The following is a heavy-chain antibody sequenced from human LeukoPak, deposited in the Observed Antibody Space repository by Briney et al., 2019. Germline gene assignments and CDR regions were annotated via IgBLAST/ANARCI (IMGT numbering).Heavy chain of an antibody. J-gene: IGHJ4*02. D-gene: IGHD6-19*01. V-gene: IGHV3-30-3*01. Sequence: GGSLRLSCAASGFTFSNYAMHWVRQAPGKGLEWVAVVSYDGSDKYYADSVKGRFTISRDNSKNTLYLQMNSLRPEDTAVYYCARDWGRRYSSGWYGDFDYWGQGTLVTVSS. CDR3: ARDWGRRYSSGWYGDFDY. CDR2: VSYDGSDK. CDR1: GFTFSNYA.